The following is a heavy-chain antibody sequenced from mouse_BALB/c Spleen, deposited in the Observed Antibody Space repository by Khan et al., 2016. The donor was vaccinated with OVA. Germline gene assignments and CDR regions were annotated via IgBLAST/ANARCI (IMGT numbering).Heavy chain of an antibody. Sequence: EVELVESGGDLVKPGGSLNLSCEASGFTFSSYGMSWLRQTPDKRLEWVATISNGGSYTYFPDSVKGRLTISRDNAKNTLYLQMSSLKSEDTAMYYCARHRVTTPTGWFAYWGQGTLVTVFA. D-gene: IGHD1-2*01. CDR3: ARHRVTTPTGWFAY. J-gene: IGHJ3*01. CDR1: GFTFSSYG. V-gene: IGHV5-6*01. CDR2: ISNGGSYT.